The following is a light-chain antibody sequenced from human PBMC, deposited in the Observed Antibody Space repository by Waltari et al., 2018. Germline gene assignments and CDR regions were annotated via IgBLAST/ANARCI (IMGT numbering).Light chain of an antibody. CDR3: SAYTSTSALV. Sequence: QSALTQPASVSGSPGQSITISCTGTSNDVGFYNYVPWYQQHPGKAPKVIIYEVSNRPSGISNRFSGSKSGNTASLTISGLQPEDEADYHCSAYTSTSALVFGTGTKVTVL. CDR2: EVS. V-gene: IGLV2-14*01. J-gene: IGLJ1*01. CDR1: SNDVGFYNY.